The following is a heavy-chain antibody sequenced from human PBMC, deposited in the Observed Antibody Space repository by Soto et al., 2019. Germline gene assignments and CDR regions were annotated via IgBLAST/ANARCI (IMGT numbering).Heavy chain of an antibody. J-gene: IGHJ4*02. CDR3: ARGADYVWGSYRPRFDY. Sequence: SVKVSCKASGGTFSSYAISWLRQAPGQGLEWMGGIIPIFGTANYAQKFQGRVTITADESTSTAYMELSSLRSEDTAVYYCARGADYVWGSYRPRFDYWGQGTLVTVSS. D-gene: IGHD3-16*02. V-gene: IGHV1-69*13. CDR2: IIPIFGTA. CDR1: GGTFSSYA.